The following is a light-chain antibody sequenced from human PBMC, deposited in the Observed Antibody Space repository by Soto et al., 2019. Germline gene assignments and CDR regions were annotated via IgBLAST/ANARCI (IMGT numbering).Light chain of an antibody. CDR1: SSDVGGLNF. Sequence: QSALTQPASVSGSPGQSITISCTGTSSDVGGLNFVSWYQQHPGKAPKLMIYDVGNRPSGVSNRFSGSKSGNTASLTISGLQAEDEADYSCSSDTSSSTLVVFCGGTKLTVL. CDR2: DVG. CDR3: SSDTSSSTLVV. V-gene: IGLV2-14*01. J-gene: IGLJ2*01.